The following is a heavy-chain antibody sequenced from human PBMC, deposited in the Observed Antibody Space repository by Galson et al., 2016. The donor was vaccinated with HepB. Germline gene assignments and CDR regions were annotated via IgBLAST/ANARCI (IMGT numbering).Heavy chain of an antibody. J-gene: IGHJ4*02. CDR1: GFTFSRYD. V-gene: IGHV3-13*01. CDR2: IGTAGDT. Sequence: LSLTCDVSGFTFSRYDMHWVRHVTGKGLEWVSAIGTAGDTYYPGSVKGRFTISRDNANNSLYLQMNSLRAEDTALYYCAKGRVRYSRSSDIDYWGQGTLVAVSS. D-gene: IGHD6-6*01. CDR3: AKGRVRYSRSSDIDY.